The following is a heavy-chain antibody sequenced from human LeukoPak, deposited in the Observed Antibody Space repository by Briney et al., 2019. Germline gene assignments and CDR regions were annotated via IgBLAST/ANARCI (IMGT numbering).Heavy chain of an antibody. CDR2: ISGSGGST. Sequence: GGSLRLSCAASGFTFSSYAMSWVRQAPGKGLEWVSAISGSGGSTYYADSVKGRFTISRDNSKNTLYLQLNSLRAEDTAIYYCAKVKEELQRAYYFDYWGQGTLVTVSS. J-gene: IGHJ4*02. D-gene: IGHD1-26*01. V-gene: IGHV3-23*01. CDR1: GFTFSSYA. CDR3: AKVKEELQRAYYFDY.